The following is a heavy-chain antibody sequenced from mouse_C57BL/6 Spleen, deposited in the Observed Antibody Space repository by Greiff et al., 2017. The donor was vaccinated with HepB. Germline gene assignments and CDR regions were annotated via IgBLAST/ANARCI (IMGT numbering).Heavy chain of an antibody. J-gene: IGHJ2*01. CDR1: GYTFTSYW. CDR2: IYPGSGST. Sequence: QVQLQQPGAELVKPGASVKMSCKASGYTFTSYWITWVKQRPGQGLEWIGDIYPGSGSTNYNEKFKSKATLTVDTSSSTAYMQLSSLTSEDSAVYDCARFPLKLGPYYFDYWGQGTTLTVSS. D-gene: IGHD4-1*01. CDR3: ARFPLKLGPYYFDY. V-gene: IGHV1-55*01.